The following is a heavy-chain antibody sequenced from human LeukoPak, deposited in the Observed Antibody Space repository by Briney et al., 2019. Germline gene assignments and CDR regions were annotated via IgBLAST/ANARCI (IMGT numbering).Heavy chain of an antibody. V-gene: IGHV4-59*01. CDR1: GGSISSYY. J-gene: IGHJ3*02. D-gene: IGHD4-11*01. Sequence: SETLSLTCTVSGGSISSYYWSWIRQPPGKGLEWIGYIYYSGSTNYNPSLKSRVTISVDTSKNQFSLKLSSVTAADTAVYYCARDDYSGAFDIWGQGTTVTVS. CDR2: IYYSGST. CDR3: ARDDYSGAFDI.